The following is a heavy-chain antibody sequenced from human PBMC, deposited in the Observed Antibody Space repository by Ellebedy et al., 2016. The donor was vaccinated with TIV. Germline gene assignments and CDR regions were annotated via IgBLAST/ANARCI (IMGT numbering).Heavy chain of an antibody. CDR3: ARGVGTDAIGYYYFDY. Sequence: ASVKLSCXASGYIFTSYGISWVRQAPGQGLEWMGWISTYNGNTNYAQKLQGRVTMTTDTSTSTAYMELRRLRSDDTAVYYCARGVGTDAIGYYYFDYWGPGTLVTVSS. CDR1: GYIFTSYG. V-gene: IGHV1-18*01. D-gene: IGHD4-23*01. J-gene: IGHJ4*02. CDR2: ISTYNGNT.